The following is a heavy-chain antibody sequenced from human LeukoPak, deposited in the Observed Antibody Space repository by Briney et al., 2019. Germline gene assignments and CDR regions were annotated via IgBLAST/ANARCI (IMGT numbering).Heavy chain of an antibody. Sequence: SETLSLTCTVSGDSINGGGYYWSWIRQHPGKGLKWIGYIYYSGSTYYNPSLKSRVTISVDTSKNQFSLKVNSVTVADTAVYYCARDNYYGPGSFVYWGQGTLVTVSS. D-gene: IGHD3-10*01. J-gene: IGHJ4*02. V-gene: IGHV4-31*03. CDR3: ARDNYYGPGSFVY. CDR2: IYYSGST. CDR1: GDSINGGGYY.